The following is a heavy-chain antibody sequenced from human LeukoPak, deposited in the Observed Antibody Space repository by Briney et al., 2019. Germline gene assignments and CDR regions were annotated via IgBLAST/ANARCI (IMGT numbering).Heavy chain of an antibody. V-gene: IGHV1-69*13. CDR2: IIPIFGTA. CDR1: GGTFSSYA. CDR3: ALIRYCSSTSCYCHYYYYMDV. D-gene: IGHD2-2*01. J-gene: IGHJ6*03. Sequence: ASVKVSCKASGGTFSSYAISWVRQAPGQGLEWMGGIIPIFGTANYAQKFHGRVTITADESTSTAYMELSSLRSEDTAVYYCALIRYCSSTSCYCHYYYYMDVWGKGTTVTVSS.